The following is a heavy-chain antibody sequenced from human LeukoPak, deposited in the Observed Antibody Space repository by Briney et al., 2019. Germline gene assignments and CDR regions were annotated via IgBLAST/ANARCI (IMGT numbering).Heavy chain of an antibody. CDR2: IYYSGST. D-gene: IGHD4-11*01. CDR1: GGSISSSSYY. Sequence: PSETLSLTCTVSGGSISSSSYYWGWIRQPPGKGPEWIGSIYYSGSTYYNPSLKSRVTISVDTSKNQFSLKLSSVTAADTAVYYCARLTTAAVYWGQGTLVTVSS. J-gene: IGHJ4*02. V-gene: IGHV4-39*01. CDR3: ARLTTAAVY.